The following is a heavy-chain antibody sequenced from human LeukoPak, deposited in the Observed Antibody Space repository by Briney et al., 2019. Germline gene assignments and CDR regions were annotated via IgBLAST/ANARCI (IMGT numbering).Heavy chain of an antibody. CDR3: ARKEWTTDYYYYMDV. Sequence: ASVKVSCKASGGTFSSYAISWVRQTPGQGLEWMGGIIPIFGTANYAQKFQGRVTITADKSTSTAYMELSSLRSEDTAVYYCARKEWTTDYYYYMDVWGKGTTVTVSS. D-gene: IGHD4-17*01. CDR2: IIPIFGTA. CDR1: GGTFSSYA. V-gene: IGHV1-69*06. J-gene: IGHJ6*03.